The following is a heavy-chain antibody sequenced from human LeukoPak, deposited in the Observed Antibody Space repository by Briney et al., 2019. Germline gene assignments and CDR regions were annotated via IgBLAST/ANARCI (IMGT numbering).Heavy chain of an antibody. CDR3: ARGAPTTRIGAGRFDY. J-gene: IGHJ4*02. V-gene: IGHV1-46*01. CDR1: GYSPTNYY. Sequence: ASVKVSCKAFGYSPTNYYVHWVRQAPGQGLEWMGQINPSGGSTSYAQKFQGRITVTRDTYPNTVYMDLSSLRSEDTATYYCARGAPTTRIGAGRFDYWGQGSLLTVAS. CDR2: INPSGGST. D-gene: IGHD5-12*01.